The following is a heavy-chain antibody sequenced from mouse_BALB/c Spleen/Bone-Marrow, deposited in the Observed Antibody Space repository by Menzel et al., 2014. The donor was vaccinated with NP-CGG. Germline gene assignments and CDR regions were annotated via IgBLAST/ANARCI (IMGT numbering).Heavy chain of an antibody. CDR3: ARAGYGSSYDWFAY. D-gene: IGHD1-1*01. CDR2: ISTYSGNT. Sequence: QVQLQQPGPELARPGVSVKISCKGSGYTFTDYATHWVKQSHAKSLEWIGVISTYSGNTNYNQKFKGKATMTVDKSSSTAYMELARLTSEDSAIYYCARAGYGSSYDWFAYWGQGTLVTVSA. V-gene: IGHV1-67*01. CDR1: GYTFTDYA. J-gene: IGHJ3*01.